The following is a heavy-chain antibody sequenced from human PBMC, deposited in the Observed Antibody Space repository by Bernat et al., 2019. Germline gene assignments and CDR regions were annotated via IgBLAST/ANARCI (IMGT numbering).Heavy chain of an antibody. CDR2: IYPSSGDT. D-gene: IGHD1-14*01. V-gene: IGHV1-46*03. J-gene: IGHJ4*02. Sequence: LVQSGAEVKKPGASVKVSCKASGYTFTTYYMHWVRQAPGQGLEWMGIIYPSSGDTTYAQKFQGRLTLTRDTSTNTVYMELTSLTPDDTAMYYCTRKNYFDYWGQGTLVTVSS. CDR3: TRKNYFDY. CDR1: GYTFTTYY.